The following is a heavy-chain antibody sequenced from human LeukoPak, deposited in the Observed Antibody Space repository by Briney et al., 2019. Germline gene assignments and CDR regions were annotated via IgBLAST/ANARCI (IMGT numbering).Heavy chain of an antibody. CDR3: AKDLLRTYTMGATGFDC. V-gene: IGHV3-23*01. J-gene: IGHJ4*02. Sequence: QPGGSLRLSCAASGFTFSSYAMSWVRQAPGKGLEWVSAISGSGGSTYYADPVKGRCTISRDNSKNTLYLQMNSLRAEDTAVYYCAKDLLRTYTMGATGFDCWGQGTLVTVSS. D-gene: IGHD1-26*01. CDR1: GFTFSSYA. CDR2: ISGSGGST.